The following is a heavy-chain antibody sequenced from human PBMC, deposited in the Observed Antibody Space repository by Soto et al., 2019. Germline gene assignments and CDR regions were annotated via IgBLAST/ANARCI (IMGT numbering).Heavy chain of an antibody. V-gene: IGHV1-69*13. D-gene: IGHD3-3*01. CDR1: GYTFSSYG. CDR2: IIPIFGTA. CDR3: ARDFWSGYNWFDP. Sequence: SVKVSCKASGYTFSSYGMSWVRQAPGQGLEWMGGIIPIFGTANYAQKFQGRVTITADESTSTAYMELSSLRSEDTAVYYCARDFWSGYNWFDPWGQGTLVTVSS. J-gene: IGHJ5*02.